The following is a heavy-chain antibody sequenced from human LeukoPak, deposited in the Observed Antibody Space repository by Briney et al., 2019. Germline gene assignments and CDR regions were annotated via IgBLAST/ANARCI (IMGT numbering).Heavy chain of an antibody. V-gene: IGHV4-4*02. CDR3: ARDCSSTSCYVYRAFDI. D-gene: IGHD2-2*01. CDR2: IYHSGST. J-gene: IGHJ3*02. CDR1: GGSISSTNW. Sequence: SGTLSLTCTVSGGSISSTNWWSWVRQPPGKGLEWIGEIYHSGSTNYSPSLKSRGTISVDKSKNQFSLKLSSVTAADTAVYYCARDCSSTSCYVYRAFDIWGQGTMVTVSS.